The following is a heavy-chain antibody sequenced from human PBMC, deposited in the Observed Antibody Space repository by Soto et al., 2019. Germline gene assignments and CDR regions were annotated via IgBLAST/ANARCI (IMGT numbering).Heavy chain of an antibody. CDR2: ISGSGHGT. Sequence: EVKLLESGGGLVPPGASARLSCITSGFMFDNYAMSWVRQSPGRGLEWVAAISGSGHGTVYTQSVQGQFIISRDKSKKTLFLQMNNLRDEDTAVYYCAKGRYFDTSGGCANYWGLGTLVSVSA. CDR3: AKGRYFDTSGGCANY. CDR1: GFMFDNYA. V-gene: IGHV3-23*01. J-gene: IGHJ4*02. D-gene: IGHD3-22*01.